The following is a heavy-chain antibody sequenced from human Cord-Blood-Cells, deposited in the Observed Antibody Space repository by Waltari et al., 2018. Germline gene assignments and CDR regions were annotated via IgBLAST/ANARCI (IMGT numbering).Heavy chain of an antibody. CDR2: INHSGST. V-gene: IGHV4-34*01. CDR1: GGSFSVYY. Sequence: QVQLQQWGAGLLKPSETLSLTCAVYGGSFSVYYWSWIRQPPGKGLEWIGEINHSGSTNYNPSLKSRVTISVDTSKNQFSLKLSSVTAADTAVYYCARGRMGTSCYDYWGQGTLVTVSS. CDR3: ARGRMGTSCYDY. D-gene: IGHD2-2*01. J-gene: IGHJ4*02.